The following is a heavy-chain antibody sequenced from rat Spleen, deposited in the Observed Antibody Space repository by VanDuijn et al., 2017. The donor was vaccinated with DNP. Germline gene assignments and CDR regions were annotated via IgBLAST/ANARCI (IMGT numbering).Heavy chain of an antibody. CDR2: ISYDGGST. V-gene: IGHV5-7*01. CDR1: GFTFRDYY. CDR3: ARPDY. J-gene: IGHJ2*01. Sequence: EVQLVESGGGLVQPGRSLKLSCAASGFTFRDYYMAWVRQAPTKGLEWVAYISYDGGSTSYRDSVKGRFTISRDNAKSTVYLQMDSLRSEDTASYFCARPDYWGQGVMVTVSS.